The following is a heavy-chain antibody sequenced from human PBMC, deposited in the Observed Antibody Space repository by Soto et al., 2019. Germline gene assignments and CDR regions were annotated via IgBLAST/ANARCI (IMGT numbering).Heavy chain of an antibody. CDR3: ARSLDRPDLGAGFGY. J-gene: IGHJ4*02. CDR1: GGSISSGDYY. D-gene: IGHD3-16*01. V-gene: IGHV4-30-4*01. CDR2: IYYSGST. Sequence: QVQLQESGPGLVKPSQTLSLTCTVSGGSISSGDYYWSWIRQPPGKGLEWIGYIYYSGSTYYTPSLKSRVTISVDTSKNQFSLKLSSVTAADTAVYYCARSLDRPDLGAGFGYWGQGTLVTVSS.